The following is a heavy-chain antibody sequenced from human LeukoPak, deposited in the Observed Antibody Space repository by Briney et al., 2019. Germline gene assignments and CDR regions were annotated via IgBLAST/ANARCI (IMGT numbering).Heavy chain of an antibody. J-gene: IGHJ4*02. CDR1: GYTFTGYY. V-gene: IGHV1-2*02. Sequence: ASVKVSCKASGYTFTGYYMHWVRQAPGQGLEWMGWINPNSGGTNYAQKFQGRVTMTRDTSISTAYMELSRLRSDDTAVYYCARDLEDCSGGSCYLLFDYWGQGTLLTVSS. CDR2: INPNSGGT. CDR3: ARDLEDCSGGSCYLLFDY. D-gene: IGHD2-15*01.